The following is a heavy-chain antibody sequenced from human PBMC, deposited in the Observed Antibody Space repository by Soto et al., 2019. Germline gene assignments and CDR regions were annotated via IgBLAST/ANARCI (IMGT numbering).Heavy chain of an antibody. CDR2: ISYDGSNK. Sequence: QVQLVESGGGVVQPGRSLRLSCAASGFTFSSYGMHWVRQAPGKGLEWVAVISYDGSNKDYADSVKGRFTISRDNSKNTLYLQMNSLRAEDTAVYYCAKDQGDSSSFFLPWGQGTLVTVSS. J-gene: IGHJ5*02. CDR1: GFTFSSYG. V-gene: IGHV3-30*18. D-gene: IGHD6-6*01. CDR3: AKDQGDSSSFFLP.